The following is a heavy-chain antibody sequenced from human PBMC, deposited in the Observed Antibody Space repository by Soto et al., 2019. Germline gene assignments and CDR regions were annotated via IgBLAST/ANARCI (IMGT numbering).Heavy chain of an antibody. D-gene: IGHD6-6*01. J-gene: IGHJ4*02. CDR2: IYWDDDK. V-gene: IGHV2-5*02. Sequence: QITLKESGPTLVKPTQTLTLTCTFSGFSLSTSGVGVGWIRQPPGKALEWLALIYWDDDKRYSPSLKSRLTITKDTSKNQVVLTMTNMDPVDTATYYGAHNLAARPPFDYWGQGTLVTVSS. CDR3: AHNLAARPPFDY. CDR1: GFSLSTSGVG.